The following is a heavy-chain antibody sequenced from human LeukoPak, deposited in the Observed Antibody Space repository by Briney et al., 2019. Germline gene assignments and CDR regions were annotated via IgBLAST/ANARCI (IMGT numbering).Heavy chain of an antibody. Sequence: ASVKVSCKASGGTFNTNGITWVRQAPGEGLEWMGGIIPALRTANFAPKFQGRVTMTTDESTTTVYMELTGLRSEDTAMYFCARERLPRGGDYWYFDIWGRGTLVTVSS. CDR1: GGTFNTNG. CDR2: IIPALRTA. J-gene: IGHJ2*01. V-gene: IGHV1-69*05. CDR3: ARERLPRGGDYWYFDI. D-gene: IGHD3-10*01.